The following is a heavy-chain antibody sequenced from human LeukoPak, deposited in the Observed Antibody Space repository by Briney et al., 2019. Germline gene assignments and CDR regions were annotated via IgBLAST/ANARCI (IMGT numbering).Heavy chain of an antibody. V-gene: IGHV3-48*01. Sequence: PGGSLRLSCEASGFTFSSHSMIWVRQAPGKRLGWVSYIGSGGSPTHYAASVKGRFTISRDNVKNSLYLQMHSLTVEDTAVYYCARARIDHWGQGTLVTVSS. CDR3: ARARIDH. CDR1: GFTFSSHS. CDR2: IGSGGSPT. J-gene: IGHJ4*02.